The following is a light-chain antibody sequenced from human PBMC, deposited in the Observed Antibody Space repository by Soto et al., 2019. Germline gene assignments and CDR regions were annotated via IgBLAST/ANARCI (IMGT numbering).Light chain of an antibody. CDR3: QQYGSSPLLT. Sequence: EIVLTQSPGTLSLSPGERATLSCRASQSVSSSYVAWYQQKPGQAPRLLIYGASSRATGIPDRFSGSGSGTDFTLTTSRLEPEDFAVYYCQQYGSSPLLTFGGGTKVEIK. CDR1: QSVSSSY. V-gene: IGKV3-20*01. CDR2: GAS. J-gene: IGKJ4*01.